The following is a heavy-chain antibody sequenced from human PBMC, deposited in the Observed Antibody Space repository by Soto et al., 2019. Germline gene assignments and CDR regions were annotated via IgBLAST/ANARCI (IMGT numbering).Heavy chain of an antibody. CDR3: ARRVRGYSSSWYEGKLQQNWFDP. V-gene: IGHV4-39*01. Sequence: PSETLSLTCTVSGGSISSSSYYWGWIRQPPGKGLEWIGSIYYSGSTYYNPSLKSRVTISVDTSKNQFSLKLSSVTAADTAVYYCARRVRGYSSSWYEGKLQQNWFDPWGQGTLVTVSS. CDR2: IYYSGST. CDR1: GGSISSSSYY. D-gene: IGHD6-13*01. J-gene: IGHJ5*02.